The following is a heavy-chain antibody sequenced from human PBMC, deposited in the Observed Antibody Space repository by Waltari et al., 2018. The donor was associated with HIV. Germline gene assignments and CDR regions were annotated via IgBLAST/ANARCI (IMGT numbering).Heavy chain of an antibody. V-gene: IGHV1-2*02. CDR1: GYTFTGYY. J-gene: IGHJ5*02. CDR2: INPNRGGT. D-gene: IGHD6-19*01. CDR3: ARLIAVAGRLGADP. Sequence: QVQLVQSGAGVKKPGASVKVSCKASGYTFTGYYMHWVRQAPGQGLEWMGWINPNRGGTNYAQKFQGRVTMTRDTSISTAYMELSRLRSDDTAVYYCARLIAVAGRLGADPWGQGTLVTVSS.